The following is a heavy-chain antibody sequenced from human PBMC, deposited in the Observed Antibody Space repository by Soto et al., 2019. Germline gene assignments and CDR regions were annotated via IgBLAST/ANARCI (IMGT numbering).Heavy chain of an antibody. Sequence: PXGALGLSCAASGFTVSSYSMNWVRQAPGKGLEWVSSISSSSSYIYYADSVKGRFTISRDNAKNSLYLQMNSLRAEDTAVYYCARDRLACLEPYNVCAFDICGQGTMVTVSS. V-gene: IGHV3-21*01. D-gene: IGHD1-1*01. CDR2: ISSSSSYI. CDR1: GFTVSSYS. CDR3: ARDRLACLEPYNVCAFDI. J-gene: IGHJ3*02.